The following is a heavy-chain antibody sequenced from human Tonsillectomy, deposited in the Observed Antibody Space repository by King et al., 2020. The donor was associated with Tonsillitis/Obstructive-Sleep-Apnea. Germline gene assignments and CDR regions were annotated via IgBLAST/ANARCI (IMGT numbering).Heavy chain of an antibody. CDR3: ATGDFGENYYYYYYMHV. CDR2: IFSNDEK. Sequence: LKESGPVLVKPTETLTLTCTVSGFSLSNARMGVSWIRQPPGKALEWLAHIFSNDEKSYSTSLKSRLTTFKDTSKSQVVLTMTNMDPVDTATYYCATGDFGENYYYYYYMHVWGKGTTVTVSS. V-gene: IGHV2-26*01. J-gene: IGHJ6*03. D-gene: IGHD3-3*01. CDR1: GFSLSNARMG.